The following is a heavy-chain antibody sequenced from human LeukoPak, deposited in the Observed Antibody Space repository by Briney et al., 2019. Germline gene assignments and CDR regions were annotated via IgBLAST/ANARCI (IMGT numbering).Heavy chain of an antibody. D-gene: IGHD2-2*01. CDR1: GFTFSSYA. J-gene: IGHJ6*02. CDR2: ISGSGGST. V-gene: IGHV3-23*01. Sequence: GSLRLSCAASGFTFSSYAMSWVRQAPGKGLEWVSAISGSGGSTYYADSVKGRFTISRDNSKNTLYLQMNSLRAEDTAVYYCAKDIPDCSSTSCYDYYYYYGMDVWGQGTTVTVSS. CDR3: AKDIPDCSSTSCYDYYYYYGMDV.